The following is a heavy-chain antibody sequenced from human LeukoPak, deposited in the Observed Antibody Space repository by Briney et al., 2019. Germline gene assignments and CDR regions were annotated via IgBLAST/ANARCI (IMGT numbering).Heavy chain of an antibody. V-gene: IGHV3-21*04. CDR2: ITSSSSYI. CDR1: GFTFSTYS. D-gene: IGHD4-17*01. J-gene: IGHJ4*02. CDR3: ARDDDGDNPPDY. Sequence: GGSLRLSCAASGFTFSTYSMNWVRQAPGKGLEWVSSITSSSSYIFYADSVKGRFTISRDNAKNSLYLQMSSLRDEDTAVYYCARDDDGDNPPDYWGQGTLVTVSS.